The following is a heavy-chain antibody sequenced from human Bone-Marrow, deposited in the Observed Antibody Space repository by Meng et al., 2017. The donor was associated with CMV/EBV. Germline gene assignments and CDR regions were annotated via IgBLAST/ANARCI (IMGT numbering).Heavy chain of an antibody. J-gene: IGHJ5*02. CDR2: INPNSGGT. V-gene: IGHV1-2*02. D-gene: IGHD2-2*01. CDR1: GYTFTGYY. CDR3: ARDFTDIVVVPAAMGWFDL. Sequence: GESLKISCKASGYTFTGYYMHWVRQAPGQGLEWMGWINPNSGGTNYAQKFQGRVTMTRDTSISTAYMELIRLRSDDTAVFYCARDFTDIVVVPAAMGWFDLWGQGTLVTVSS.